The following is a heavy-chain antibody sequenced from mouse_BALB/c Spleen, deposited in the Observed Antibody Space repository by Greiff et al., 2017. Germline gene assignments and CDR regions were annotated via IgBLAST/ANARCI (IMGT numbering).Heavy chain of an antibody. CDR2: INSNGGST. Sequence: EVKVVESGGGLVQPGGSLKLSCAASGFTFSSYGMSWVRQTPDKRLELVATINSNGGSTYYPDTVKGRFTISRDNAKNTLYLQMSSLKSEDTAMYYCARQGDNPWFAYWGQGTLVTVSA. J-gene: IGHJ3*01. CDR1: GFTFSSYG. D-gene: IGHD3-3*01. CDR3: ARQGDNPWFAY. V-gene: IGHV5-6-3*01.